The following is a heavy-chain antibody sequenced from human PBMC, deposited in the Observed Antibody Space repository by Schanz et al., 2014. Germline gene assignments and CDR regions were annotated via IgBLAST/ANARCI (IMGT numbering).Heavy chain of an antibody. CDR2: ISAYNGNT. CDR3: ARLPWADRDKVGATGPLDY. D-gene: IGHD1-26*01. V-gene: IGHV1-18*01. Sequence: QVQLVQSGAEVKKPGASVKVSCKASGYTFTSYVISWVRQAPGQGLEWMGWISAYNGNTNYAQKLQGRVTMTTDTSTSTAYVELRSLRSDDTAVYYCARLPWADRDKVGATGPLDYWGQGTLVTVSS. J-gene: IGHJ4*02. CDR1: GYTFTSYV.